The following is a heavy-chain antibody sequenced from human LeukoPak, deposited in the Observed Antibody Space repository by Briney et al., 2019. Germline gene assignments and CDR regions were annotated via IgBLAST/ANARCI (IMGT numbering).Heavy chain of an antibody. CDR1: GYTFTSYY. V-gene: IGHV1-46*01. CDR3: ARGPRITLVRGGQWYYYMDV. J-gene: IGHJ6*03. Sequence: AASVKVSCKASGYTFTSYYMHWVRQAPGQGLEWMGIINPSGGSTSYAQKFQGRVTMTRDMSTSTVYMELSSLRSEDTAVYYCARGPRITLVRGGQWYYYMDVWGKGTTVTISS. CDR2: INPSGGST. D-gene: IGHD3-10*01.